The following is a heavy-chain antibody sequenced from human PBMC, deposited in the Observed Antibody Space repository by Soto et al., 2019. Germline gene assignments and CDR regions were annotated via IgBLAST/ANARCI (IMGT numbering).Heavy chain of an antibody. J-gene: IGHJ5*02. Sequence: QVQLVQSGAEVKKPGSSVKVSCKASGGTFSSYAISWVRQAPGQGLEWMGGTIPIFGTANYAQKFQGRVTITADESTSTAYMELSSLRSEDTAVYYCAKADGYSYGFPYNWFDPWGQGTLVTVSS. V-gene: IGHV1-69*01. CDR3: AKADGYSYGFPYNWFDP. D-gene: IGHD5-18*01. CDR1: GGTFSSYA. CDR2: TIPIFGTA.